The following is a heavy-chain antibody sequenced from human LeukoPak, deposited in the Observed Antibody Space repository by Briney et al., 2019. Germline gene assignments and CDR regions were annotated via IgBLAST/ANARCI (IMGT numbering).Heavy chain of an antibody. J-gene: IGHJ4*02. D-gene: IGHD3-10*01. CDR1: GFTFSSYW. CDR3: ARRVVRGAVDY. V-gene: IGHV3-7*01. Sequence: GGSLRLSCSASGFTFSSYWMSWVRQAPGKGLEWVANIKQDGSEDYFVDSVKGRFTISRDSAKNSLYLQMNSLRAEDTAVYCCARRVVRGAVDYWGQGTLVTVSS. CDR2: IKQDGSED.